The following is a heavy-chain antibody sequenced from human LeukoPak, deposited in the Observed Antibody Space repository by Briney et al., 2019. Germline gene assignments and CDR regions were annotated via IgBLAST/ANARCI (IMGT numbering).Heavy chain of an antibody. Sequence: GESLKISCKGSGYSFTSYWIGWVRQMPGKGLEWMGIIYPGDSDTRYSPSFQGQVTISADKSISTAYLQWSSLKASDTAMYYCATSTSGYPYYYYYYSMDVWGKGTTVTVSS. D-gene: IGHD5-12*01. CDR3: ATSTSGYPYYYYYYSMDV. CDR2: IYPGDSDT. V-gene: IGHV5-51*01. J-gene: IGHJ6*03. CDR1: GYSFTSYW.